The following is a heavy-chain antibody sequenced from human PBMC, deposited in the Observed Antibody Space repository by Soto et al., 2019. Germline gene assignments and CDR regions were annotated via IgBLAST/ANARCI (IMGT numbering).Heavy chain of an antibody. CDR3: AHVRTIGDFWSSYFYMDV. CDR2: IYWDDDK. D-gene: IGHD3-3*01. J-gene: IGHJ6*03. CDR1: GFSLSTSKVG. Sequence: QISLKESGPTLVKPTQTLTLTCNFSGFSLSTSKVGVGWIRQPPGEALEWLALIYWDDDKRYSPSLKSRLTSMKDSSNNQVVLTLTNMDPVDTATYYCAHVRTIGDFWSSYFYMDVWGKGTTVTVSS. V-gene: IGHV2-5*02.